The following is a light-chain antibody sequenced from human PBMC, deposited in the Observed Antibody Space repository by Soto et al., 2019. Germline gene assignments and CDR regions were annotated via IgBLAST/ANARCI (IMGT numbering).Light chain of an antibody. J-gene: IGKJ1*01. CDR3: QQYGSPGT. CDR1: QSVSSN. Sequence: EIVMTQSPATLSVSPVERATLSCRASQSVSSNLAWYQQKPGQAPRLLIYGASTRATGIPDRFSGSGSGTDFTLTISRLEPEDFAVYYCQQYGSPGTFGQGTKVDIK. V-gene: IGKV3-20*01. CDR2: GAS.